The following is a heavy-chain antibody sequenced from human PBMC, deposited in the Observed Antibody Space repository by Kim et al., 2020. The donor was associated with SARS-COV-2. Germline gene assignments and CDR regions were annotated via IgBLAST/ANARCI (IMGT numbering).Heavy chain of an antibody. D-gene: IGHD3-10*01. V-gene: IGHV3-30-3*01. Sequence: GGSLRLSCAASGFTFSSCAIHWVRQAPGKGLEWVAVISYDGSNKNYADSVKGRFTISRDNSKNTLDLQMNSLRAEDTAMYYCARYPWSGLRGLKYSYYGMDVWGQGTTVTVSS. CDR1: GFTFSSCA. CDR2: ISYDGSNK. CDR3: ARYPWSGLRGLKYSYYGMDV. J-gene: IGHJ6*02.